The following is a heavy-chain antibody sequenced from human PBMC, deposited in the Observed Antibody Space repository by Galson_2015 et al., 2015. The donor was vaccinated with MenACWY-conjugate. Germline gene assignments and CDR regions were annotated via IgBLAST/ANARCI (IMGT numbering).Heavy chain of an antibody. D-gene: IGHD2-8*01. CDR3: ARHPEWGDAFAL. J-gene: IGHJ3*01. CDR1: GYTFNNYW. CDR2: IYPGDSDT. V-gene: IGHV5-51*01. Sequence: QSGAEVKKPGESLKISCKGSGYTFNNYWIGWVRQMPGKGLEWMGIIYPGDSDTRYSPSFLGQVTISADKSITTAYLQWSSLKVSDTAMYYCARHPEWGDAFALWGQGTMVTVS.